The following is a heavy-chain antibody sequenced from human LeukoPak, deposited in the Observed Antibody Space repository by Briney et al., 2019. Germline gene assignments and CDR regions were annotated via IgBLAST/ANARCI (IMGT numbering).Heavy chain of an antibody. D-gene: IGHD6-6*01. Sequence: GGSLRLSCAASGFTFSSYAMSWVRQAPGKGLEWVSANSGSGGSTYYADSVKGRFTISRDNSKNTLYLQMNSLRAEDTAVYYCAKSIVRGGQPSTYWGQGTLVTVSS. CDR1: GFTFSSYA. J-gene: IGHJ4*02. CDR3: AKSIVRGGQPSTY. V-gene: IGHV3-23*01. CDR2: NSGSGGST.